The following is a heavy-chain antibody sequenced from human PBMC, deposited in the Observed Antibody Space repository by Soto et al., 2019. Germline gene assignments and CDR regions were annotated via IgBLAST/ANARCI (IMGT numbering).Heavy chain of an antibody. V-gene: IGHV2-5*01. J-gene: IGHJ6*02. CDR1: GFSLSTSGVG. CDR3: AHCPGSSSQIYYYYYGMDV. CDR2: IYWNDDK. Sequence: GSGPTLVNPTQTLTLTCTFSGFSLSTSGVGVGWIRQPPGKALEWLALIYWNDDKRYSPSLKSRLTITKDTSKNQVVLTMTNMDPVDTATYYCAHCPGSSSQIYYYYYGMDVWGQGTTVTVSS. D-gene: IGHD6-6*01.